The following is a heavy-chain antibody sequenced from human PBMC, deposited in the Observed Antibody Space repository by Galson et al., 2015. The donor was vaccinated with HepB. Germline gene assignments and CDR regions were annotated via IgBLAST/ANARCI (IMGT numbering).Heavy chain of an antibody. D-gene: IGHD2-2*01. Sequence: SLRLSCAASGFTFRSYAISWVRLAPGKGLEWVSSISGSSSNIYYADSVKGRFTISRDNSKNSLYLQMTSLRAEDTAVYYCAREDIAPAASVYYCYGMDVWGQGTTVIVSS. CDR3: AREDIAPAASVYYCYGMDV. CDR2: ISGSSSNI. V-gene: IGHV3-21*06. CDR1: GFTFRSYA. J-gene: IGHJ6*02.